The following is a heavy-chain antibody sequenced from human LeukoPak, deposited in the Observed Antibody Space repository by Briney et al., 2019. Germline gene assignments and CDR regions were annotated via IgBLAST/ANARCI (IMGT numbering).Heavy chain of an antibody. D-gene: IGHD3-22*01. CDR3: ARSRDYYDSSGYLYH. V-gene: IGHV4-59*01. CDR1: GGSFSGYY. J-gene: IGHJ5*02. Sequence: SETLSLTCAVYGGSFSGYYWSWIRQPPGKGLEWIGYIYYSGSTNYNPSLKSRVTISVDASKNQFSLKLSSVTAADTAVYYCARSRDYYDSSGYLYHWGQGTLVTVSS. CDR2: IYYSGST.